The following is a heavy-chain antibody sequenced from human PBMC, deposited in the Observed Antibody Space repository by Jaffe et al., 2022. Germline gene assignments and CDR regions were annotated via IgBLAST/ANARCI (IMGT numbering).Heavy chain of an antibody. V-gene: IGHV4-38-2*01. J-gene: IGHJ4*02. CDR1: GYSISSGYY. CDR2: IYHSGST. D-gene: IGHD6-13*01. Sequence: QVQLQESGPGLVKPSETLSLTCAVSGYSISSGYYWGWIRQPPGKGLEWIGSIYHSGSTYYNPSLKSRVTISVDTSKNQFSLKLSSVTAADTAVYYCARGGSGGAAAGTPHFDYWGQGTLVTVSS. CDR3: ARGGSGGAAAGTPHFDY.